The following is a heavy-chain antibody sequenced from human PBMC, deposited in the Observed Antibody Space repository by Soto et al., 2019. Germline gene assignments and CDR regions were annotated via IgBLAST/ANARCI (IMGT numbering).Heavy chain of an antibody. CDR1: GYTFTGYY. CDR2: INPNSGGT. Sequence: WASVKVSCKASGYTFTGYYMHWVRQAPGQGLEWMGWINPNSGGTNYAQKFQGWVTMTRDTSISTAYMELSRLRSDDTAVYYCARQTSPGSYYYYGMDVWGQGTTVTVSS. CDR3: ARQTSPGSYYYYGMDV. V-gene: IGHV1-2*04. D-gene: IGHD2-15*01. J-gene: IGHJ6*02.